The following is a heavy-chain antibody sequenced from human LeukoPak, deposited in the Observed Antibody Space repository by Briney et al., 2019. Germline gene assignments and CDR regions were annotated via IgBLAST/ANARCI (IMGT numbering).Heavy chain of an antibody. J-gene: IGHJ4*02. CDR1: GFTFSSYS. CDR3: ARDLAMGDSSGYYEPTGY. Sequence: GGSLRLSRAASGFTFSSYSMNWVRQAPGKGLEWVSSISSSSSYTYYADSVKGRFTISRDNAKNSLYLQMNSLRAEDTAVYYCARDLAMGDSSGYYEPTGYWGQGTLVTVSS. D-gene: IGHD3-22*01. CDR2: ISSSSSYT. V-gene: IGHV3-21*01.